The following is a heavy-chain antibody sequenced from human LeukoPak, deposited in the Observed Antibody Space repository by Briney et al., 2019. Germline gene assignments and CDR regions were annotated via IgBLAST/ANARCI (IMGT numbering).Heavy chain of an antibody. Sequence: GGSLTLSCTASGFTFSSNAMTWVRQPPAKGLEWVSTIGGGGDSTHYADSVKGRFTISRDSSKNTLYLQMNSLTSEDTAVYYCAKGQELDDGVLDYGGRGPLVTVSS. V-gene: IGHV3-23*01. CDR3: AKGQELDDGVLDY. J-gene: IGHJ4*02. CDR1: GFTFSSNA. CDR2: IGGGGDST. D-gene: IGHD3-10*01.